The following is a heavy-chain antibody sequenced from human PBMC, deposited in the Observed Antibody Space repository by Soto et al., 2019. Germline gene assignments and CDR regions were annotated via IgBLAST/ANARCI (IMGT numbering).Heavy chain of an antibody. CDR2: ISGSGGST. D-gene: IGHD2-15*01. V-gene: IGHV3-23*01. J-gene: IGHJ3*02. Sequence: GGSLRLSCAASGFTFSSYAMSWVRQAPGKGLEWVSAISGSGGSTYYADSVKGRFTISRDNSKNTLYLQMNSLRAEDTAVYYCAKRWVVVVVAATPNRNAFDIWGQGTMVTVSS. CDR3: AKRWVVVVVAATPNRNAFDI. CDR1: GFTFSSYA.